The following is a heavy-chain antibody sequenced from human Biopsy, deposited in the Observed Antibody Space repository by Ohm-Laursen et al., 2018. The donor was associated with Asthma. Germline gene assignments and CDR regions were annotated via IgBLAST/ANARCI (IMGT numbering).Heavy chain of an antibody. V-gene: IGHV1-69*13. CDR3: ARKAGSCISRTCYSLDF. CDR2: INSVFGTT. D-gene: IGHD2-2*01. CDR1: GGTFNTYV. Sequence: GASVKVPCKSLGGTFNTYVIGWVRQAPGQGLEWMGGINSVFGTTTYPQKFQDRVTVTADDSTSTVYMELSSLGSGDTAVYYCARKAGSCISRTCYSLDFWGQGTLVTVSS. J-gene: IGHJ4*02.